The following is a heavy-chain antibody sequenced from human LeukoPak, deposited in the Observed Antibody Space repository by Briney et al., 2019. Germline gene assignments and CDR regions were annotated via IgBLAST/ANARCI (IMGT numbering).Heavy chain of an antibody. CDR1: GGTFSSYA. Sequence: ASVKVSCKASGGTFSSYAISWVRQAPGQGLEWMGRIIPILGIANYAQKFQGRVTITADKSTSTAYMELSSLRSEDTVVYYCARVLNYGSGFYYYGMDVWGQGTTVTVSS. J-gene: IGHJ6*02. CDR2: IIPILGIA. D-gene: IGHD3-10*01. CDR3: ARVLNYGSGFYYYGMDV. V-gene: IGHV1-69*04.